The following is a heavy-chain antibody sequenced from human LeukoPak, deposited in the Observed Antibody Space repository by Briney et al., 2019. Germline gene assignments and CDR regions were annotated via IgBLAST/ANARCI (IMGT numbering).Heavy chain of an antibody. V-gene: IGHV3-33*01. J-gene: IGHJ4*02. CDR3: ARDSQRTLDY. CDR1: GFTFSSYG. CDR2: IWYDGSNT. D-gene: IGHD2-2*01. Sequence: PGGSLRLSCAASGFTFSSYGMQWVRQAPGKGLEWVAVIWYDGSNTYYADSVKGRFTISRDNSKNTLYLQMNSLRAEDTAVYYCARDSQRTLDYWGQGTLVTVSS.